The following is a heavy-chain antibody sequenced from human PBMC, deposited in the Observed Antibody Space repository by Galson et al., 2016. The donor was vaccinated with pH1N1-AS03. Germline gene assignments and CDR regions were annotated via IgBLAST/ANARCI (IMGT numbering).Heavy chain of an antibody. CDR1: GYTFTTYA. CDR2: INVGNGNT. CDR3: AREGQQLLPIDH. D-gene: IGHD4-11*01. Sequence: SVKVSCKASGYTFTTYAIHWVRQAPGQSLEWMGRINVGNGNTKYSQNFQGRVTITRDTSASTAYMELSSLRSEDTAVYYCAREGQQLLPIDHWGQGTLVTVPS. V-gene: IGHV1-3*01. J-gene: IGHJ4*02.